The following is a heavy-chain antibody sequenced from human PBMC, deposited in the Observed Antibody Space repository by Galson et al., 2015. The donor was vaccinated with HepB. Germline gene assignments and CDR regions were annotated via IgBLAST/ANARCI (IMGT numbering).Heavy chain of an antibody. CDR2: IYPGDSDT. CDR1: GYSFTSYW. D-gene: IGHD3-3*01. V-gene: IGHV5-51*01. J-gene: IGHJ6*02. CDR3: ARSYYDFWSGYSGYYYYGMDV. Sequence: QSGAEVKKPGESLKISCKGSGYSFTSYWIGWVRQIPGKGLEWMGIIYPGDSDTRYSPSFQGQVAISADKSISTAYLQWSSLKASDTAMYYCARSYYDFWSGYSGYYYYGMDVWGQGTTVTVSS.